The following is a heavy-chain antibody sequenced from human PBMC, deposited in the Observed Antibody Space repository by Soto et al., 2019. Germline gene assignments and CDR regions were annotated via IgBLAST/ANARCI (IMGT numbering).Heavy chain of an antibody. CDR2: ISGSGGST. CDR1: GFTFSSYA. V-gene: IGHV3-23*01. J-gene: IGHJ4*02. Sequence: PGGSLRLSCAASGFTFSSYAMSWVRQAPGKGLEWVSAISGSGGSTYYADSVKGRFTISRDNSKNTLYLQMNSLRAEDTAVYYCAKDLLAMIVVVITGVFDYWGQGTLVTVSS. CDR3: AKDLLAMIVVVITGVFDY. D-gene: IGHD3-22*01.